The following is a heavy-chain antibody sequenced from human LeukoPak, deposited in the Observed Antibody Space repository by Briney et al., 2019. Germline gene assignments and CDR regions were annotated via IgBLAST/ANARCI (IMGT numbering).Heavy chain of an antibody. D-gene: IGHD6-13*01. J-gene: IGHJ5*02. CDR3: ARSKSSSIPRWFDP. CDR2: ISAYNGNT. CDR1: GYTFTSYG. Sequence: ASVKVSCKASGYTFTSYGISWVRQAPGQGLEWMGWISAYNGNTNYAQKLQGRVTMTTDTSTSTTYMELRSLRSDDTAVYYCARSKSSSIPRWFDPWGQGTLVTVSS. V-gene: IGHV1-18*01.